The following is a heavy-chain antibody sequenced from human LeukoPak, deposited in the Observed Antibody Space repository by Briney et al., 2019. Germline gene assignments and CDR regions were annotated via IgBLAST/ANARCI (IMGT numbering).Heavy chain of an antibody. CDR3: ATVGSPFDY. V-gene: IGHV3-20*04. D-gene: IGHD1-26*01. CDR1: GFTFDDSG. Sequence: GGSLRLSCAASGFTFDDSGMSWVRQAPGKGLEWVSGINWTGGSTGYADSVKGRFTISRDNSKNTLYLQMNSLRAEDTAVYYCATVGSPFDYWGQGTLVTVSS. J-gene: IGHJ4*02. CDR2: INWTGGST.